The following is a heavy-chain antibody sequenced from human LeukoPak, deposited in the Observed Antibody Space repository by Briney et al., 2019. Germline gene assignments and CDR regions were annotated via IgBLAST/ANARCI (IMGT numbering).Heavy chain of an antibody. D-gene: IGHD2-2*01. CDR1: GLTFSNYW. CDR3: ARDGGYCSSTTCPSTTPFDF. CDR2: ISASGSAT. V-gene: IGHV3-23*01. Sequence: RGSLRLSCGASGLTFSNYWMSWVRQAPGKGLEWVAAISASGSATSYADSVRGRFTISRDNAKNSLYLQMNSLRADDTAVYYCARDGGYCSSTTCPSTTPFDFWGQGTLVTVSS. J-gene: IGHJ4*02.